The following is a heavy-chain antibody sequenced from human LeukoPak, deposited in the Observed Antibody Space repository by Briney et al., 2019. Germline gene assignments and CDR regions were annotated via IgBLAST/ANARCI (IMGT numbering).Heavy chain of an antibody. Sequence: ASVKVSCKASGYTFTGYYMHWLRQAPGQGLEWMGWNNPNSGGTNYAQKFQGRVTMTRDTSISTAYMELSRLRSDDTAVYYCARDKLEISELYRFDPWGQGTLVTVSS. D-gene: IGHD2-2*02. V-gene: IGHV1-2*02. J-gene: IGHJ5*02. CDR2: NNPNSGGT. CDR1: GYTFTGYY. CDR3: ARDKLEISELYRFDP.